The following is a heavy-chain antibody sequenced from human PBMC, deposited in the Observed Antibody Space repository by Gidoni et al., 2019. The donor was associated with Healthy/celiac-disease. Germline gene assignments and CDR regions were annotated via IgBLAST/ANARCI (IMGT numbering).Heavy chain of an antibody. CDR3: AHSKMATIMGGDDAFDI. D-gene: IGHD5-12*01. V-gene: IGHV2-5*01. CDR1: GFSLSTSGVG. CDR2: IYWNDDK. J-gene: IGHJ3*02. Sequence: QITLKESGPTLVKPTQTPSLTCTFSGFSLSTSGVGVGWIRQPPGKALEWLALIYWNDDKRYRPSLKSRLTITKDTSKNQVVLTMTNMDPVDTATYYCAHSKMATIMGGDDAFDIWGQGTMVTVSS.